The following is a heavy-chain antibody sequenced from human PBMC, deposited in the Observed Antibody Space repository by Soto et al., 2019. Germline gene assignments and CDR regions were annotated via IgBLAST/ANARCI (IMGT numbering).Heavy chain of an antibody. CDR1: GFTFSTYA. Sequence: PGGSLRLSCATSGFTFSTYAVSWVRQAPGKGLEWVAAISASSSTTYYADSVKGRFAISRDNSKKTLHLQMDSLRADDTAVYYCAKPGYAGSYGDSRGRDKYYIDYWGQGTLVTVSS. CDR3: AKPGYAGSYGDSRGRDKYYIDY. D-gene: IGHD4-17*01. J-gene: IGHJ4*02. CDR2: ISASSSTT. V-gene: IGHV3-23*01.